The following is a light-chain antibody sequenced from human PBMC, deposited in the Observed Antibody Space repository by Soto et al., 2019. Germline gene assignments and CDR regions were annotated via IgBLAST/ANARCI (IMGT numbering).Light chain of an antibody. CDR1: QSVLNNY. V-gene: IGKV3-20*01. CDR3: QQYGRPPRT. Sequence: EIVLTQSPGTLSLSPGERATLSCRGSQSVLNNYLAWYQQKPGQPPRLLIYGASSRATGIPDRFNGSGSGTDFTLTTSRLDPEDFAVYYCQQYGRPPRTFGQGTKVEIK. J-gene: IGKJ1*01. CDR2: GAS.